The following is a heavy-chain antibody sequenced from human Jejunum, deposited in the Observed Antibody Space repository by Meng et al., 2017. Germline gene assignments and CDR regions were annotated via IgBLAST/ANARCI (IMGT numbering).Heavy chain of an antibody. D-gene: IGHD2/OR15-2a*01. CDR3: ARADLPSYCHTNSCRRGDYFDY. J-gene: IGHJ4*02. CDR2: INPGDTDI. V-gene: IGHV5-51*01. CDR1: GYTFTSYW. Sequence: GESLKTCCKGSGYTFTSYWIGWVRQMLGKGLEWMGIINPGDTDIRYSPFFQGHITSPADEYVSPAYLQWSSLEAPDTAMYYCARADLPSYCHTNSCRRGDYFDYWGQGSLVTVSS.